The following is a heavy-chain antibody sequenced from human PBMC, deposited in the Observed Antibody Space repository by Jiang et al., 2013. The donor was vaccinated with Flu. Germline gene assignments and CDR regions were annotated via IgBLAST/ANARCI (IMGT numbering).Heavy chain of an antibody. J-gene: IGHJ3*02. CDR1: GGTFSSYT. CDR2: IIPILGIA. D-gene: IGHD1-26*01. V-gene: IGHV1-69*02. Sequence: GAEVKKPGSSVKVSCKASGGTFSSYTISWVRQAPGQGLEWMGRIIPILGIANYAQKFQGRVTITADKSTSTAYMELSSLRSEDTAVYYCASAREGSGWELLRGAFDIWGQGTMVTVSS. CDR3: ASAREGSGWELLRGAFDI.